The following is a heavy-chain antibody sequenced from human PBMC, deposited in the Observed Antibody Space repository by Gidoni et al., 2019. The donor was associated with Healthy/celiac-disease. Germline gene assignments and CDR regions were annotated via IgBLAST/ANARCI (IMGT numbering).Heavy chain of an antibody. V-gene: IGHV3-30*18. CDR2: ISYDGSNK. CDR1: GFTFSSYG. J-gene: IGHJ4*02. Sequence: QVQLVESGGGVVQPGRSLRLSCAASGFTFSSYGMHWVRQAPGKGLEWVAGISYDGSNKYYADSVKGRFTISRDNSKNTLYLQMNSLRAEDTAVYYCAKDITPRIAAAGTGFDYWGQGTLVTVSS. D-gene: IGHD6-13*01. CDR3: AKDITPRIAAAGTGFDY.